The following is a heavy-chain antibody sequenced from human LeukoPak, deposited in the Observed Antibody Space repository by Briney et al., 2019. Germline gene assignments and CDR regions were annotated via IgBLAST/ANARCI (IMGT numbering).Heavy chain of an antibody. V-gene: IGHV3-23*01. J-gene: IGHJ4*02. Sequence: GGSLRLSCAASGFTFSSYAMSWVRQAPGKGLEWVSGISGNGGSTYYADSVKGRFTISRDNSKNTLYLQMNSLRAEDTAVYYCAKVTYGSGTYGAFDYWGQGTLVTVSS. CDR1: GFTFSSYA. D-gene: IGHD3-10*01. CDR2: ISGNGGST. CDR3: AKVTYGSGTYGAFDY.